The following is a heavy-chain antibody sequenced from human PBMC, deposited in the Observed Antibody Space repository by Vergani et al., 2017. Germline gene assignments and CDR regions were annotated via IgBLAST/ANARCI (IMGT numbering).Heavy chain of an antibody. CDR2: IRSKAYGGTT. CDR1: GFTFGDYA. J-gene: IGHJ6*02. Sequence: EVQLVESGGGLVQPGRSLRLSCTASGFTFGDYAMSWFRQAPGKGLEWVGFIRSKAYGGTTEYAASVKGRFTISRDDSKNTLYLQMNSLKTEDTAVYYCTTAPDITMVRGVIGYYGMDVWGQGTTVTVSS. CDR3: TTAPDITMVRGVIGYYGMDV. D-gene: IGHD3-10*01. V-gene: IGHV3-49*03.